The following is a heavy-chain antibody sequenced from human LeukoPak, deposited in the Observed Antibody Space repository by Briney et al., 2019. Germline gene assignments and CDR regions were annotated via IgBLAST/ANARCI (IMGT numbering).Heavy chain of an antibody. Sequence: GGSLRLSCAASGFIFSTYTMNWVRQAPGKGLGWVSSFSSSSNYIWYADSVKGRFTISRDNAKNSLYLQMNSLRAEDTAVYYCATGDMTIEYWGRGTLVTVSS. CDR1: GFIFSTYT. CDR3: ATGDMTIEY. CDR2: FSSSSNYI. D-gene: IGHD4/OR15-4a*01. V-gene: IGHV3-21*01. J-gene: IGHJ4*02.